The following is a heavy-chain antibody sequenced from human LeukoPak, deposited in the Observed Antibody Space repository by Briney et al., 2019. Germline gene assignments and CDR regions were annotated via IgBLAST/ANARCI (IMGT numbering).Heavy chain of an antibody. D-gene: IGHD3-3*01. CDR3: ASSRTIFGVVITHLFDY. CDR2: IYHSGST. J-gene: IGHJ4*02. CDR1: GYSISSGYY. Sequence: SETLSLTCAVSGYSISSGYYWGWIRQPPGKGLEWIGSIYHSGSTYYNPSLNSRVTISVDTSKNQFSLKLSSVTAADTAVYYCASSRTIFGVVITHLFDYWGQGTLVTVSS. V-gene: IGHV4-38-2*01.